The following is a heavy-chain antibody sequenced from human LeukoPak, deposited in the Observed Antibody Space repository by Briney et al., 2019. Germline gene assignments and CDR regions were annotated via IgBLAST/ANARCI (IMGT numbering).Heavy chain of an antibody. Sequence: VASVKVSCKASGYTFTGYYMHWVRQAPGQGLEWMGWINPNSGGTNYAQKFQGRVTMTRDTSISTAYMELSRLRSDDTAVYYCARYCSSTSCYGLDAFDIWGQGTMVTVSS. J-gene: IGHJ3*02. D-gene: IGHD2-2*01. CDR2: INPNSGGT. CDR1: GYTFTGYY. V-gene: IGHV1-2*02. CDR3: ARYCSSTSCYGLDAFDI.